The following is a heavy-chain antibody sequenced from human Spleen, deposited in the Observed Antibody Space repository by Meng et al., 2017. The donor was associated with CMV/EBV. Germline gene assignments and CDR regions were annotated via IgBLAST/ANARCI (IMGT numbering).Heavy chain of an antibody. V-gene: IGHV2-70D*14. D-gene: IGHD6-13*01. Sequence: SGPTLVKPTQTLTLTCTFSGFSLTTSGTRVSWIRQPPGKALEWLARIDWDDDKFYSTSLKTRLTISKDTSKNQVVLTMTNVDPVDKATYYCARMISSTWPYYFDSWGQGTLVTVSS. J-gene: IGHJ4*02. CDR2: IDWDDDK. CDR3: ARMISSTWPYYFDS. CDR1: GFSLTTSGTR.